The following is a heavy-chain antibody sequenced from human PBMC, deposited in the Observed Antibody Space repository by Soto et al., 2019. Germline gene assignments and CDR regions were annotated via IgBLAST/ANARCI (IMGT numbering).Heavy chain of an antibody. CDR1: GGTFSSYA. CDR2: IIPIFGTA. Sequence: SVKVSCKASGGTFSSYAISWVRQAPGQGLEWMGGIIPIFGTANYAQKFQGRVTITADESTSTAYMELSSLRSEDTAVYYCARTYYYDSSGPIQDAFDIWGQGAMVTVSS. CDR3: ARTYYYDSSGPIQDAFDI. D-gene: IGHD3-22*01. J-gene: IGHJ3*02. V-gene: IGHV1-69*13.